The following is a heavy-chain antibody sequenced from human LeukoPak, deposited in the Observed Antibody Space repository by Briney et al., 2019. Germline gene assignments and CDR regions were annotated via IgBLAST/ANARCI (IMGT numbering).Heavy chain of an antibody. CDR3: ASLKGLFDYFDY. V-gene: IGHV1-2*06. D-gene: IGHD3-22*01. J-gene: IGHJ4*02. CDR2: INPNNGAT. CDR1: GYTFTGYY. Sequence: ASVKVSCKASGYTFTGYYMHWVRQAPGQGLEWMGRINPNNGATNYAQKFQGRVTITGDTSISTAYMELSSLRSEDTAVYYCASLKGLFDYFDYWGQGILVTVYS.